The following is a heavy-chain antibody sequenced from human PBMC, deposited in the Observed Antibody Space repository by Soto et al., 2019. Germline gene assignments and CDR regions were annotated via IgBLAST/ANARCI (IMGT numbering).Heavy chain of an antibody. V-gene: IGHV3-48*03. J-gene: IGHJ4*02. D-gene: IGHD1-20*01. CDR3: VSLWSVTGSRDY. CDR1: GFAFSSYE. Sequence: PVGSLRLSCAASGFAFSSYEMNWVRQAPGKGLEWVSYISSSGSTIYYADSVKGRFTISRDNAKNSLYLQMNSLKMEDTAVFYCVSLWSVTGSRDYWGRGTLVTVSS. CDR2: ISSSGSTI.